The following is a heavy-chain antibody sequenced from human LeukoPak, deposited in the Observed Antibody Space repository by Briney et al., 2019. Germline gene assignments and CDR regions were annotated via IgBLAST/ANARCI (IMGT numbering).Heavy chain of an antibody. Sequence: GGSLRLSCAASGFTFSSYAMSWVRQTPGRGLEWVANIKVDGSECYYADAVMGRFMISRDNAKNSLYLQMNSLRVDDTAVYYCARSPGYCSSTSCYFRFDPWGQGTLVTVSS. D-gene: IGHD2-2*01. CDR3: ARSPGYCSSTSCYFRFDP. CDR2: IKVDGSEC. J-gene: IGHJ5*02. CDR1: GFTFSSYA. V-gene: IGHV3-7*01.